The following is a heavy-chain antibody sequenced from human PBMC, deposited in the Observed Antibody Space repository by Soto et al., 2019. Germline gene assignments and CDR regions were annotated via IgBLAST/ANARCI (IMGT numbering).Heavy chain of an antibody. J-gene: IGHJ4*02. V-gene: IGHV3-48*01. CDR1: GFTFSSSS. D-gene: IGHD6-13*01. CDR3: ATYPGIAAAGSPYFDY. CDR2: ISSSSSTI. Sequence: LRLSCAASGFTFSSSSMNWVRQAPGKGLEWVSYISSSSSTIYYADSVKGRFTISRDNAKNSLYLQMNSLRAEDTAVYYCATYPGIAAAGSPYFDYWGQGTLVTVSS.